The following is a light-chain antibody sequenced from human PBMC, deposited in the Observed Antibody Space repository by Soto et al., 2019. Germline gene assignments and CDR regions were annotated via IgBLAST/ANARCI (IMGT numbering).Light chain of an antibody. Sequence: EIVLTQSPGTLSLSPGERATLSCRASQSVSSSYLAWYQQKPGQAPRLLIYGASSKANGIPDRFSGSGYGTDFTLTISRLEPEDFAVYYCQHYGNSPPFPFGEGTKVEIK. CDR3: QHYGNSPPFP. V-gene: IGKV3-20*01. J-gene: IGKJ2*01. CDR1: QSVSSSY. CDR2: GAS.